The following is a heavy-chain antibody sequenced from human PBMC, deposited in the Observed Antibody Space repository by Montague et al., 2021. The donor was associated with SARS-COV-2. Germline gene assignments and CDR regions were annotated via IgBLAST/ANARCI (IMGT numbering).Heavy chain of an antibody. CDR3: ARDSGRYFDSGSYNWLDS. V-gene: IGHV4-59*01. D-gene: IGHD3-10*01. Sequence: SETLSLTCTVSGGSISPYYLTWIRQPPGKGLEWIGYIYYAWNTKCKPSLKNRVTISVDTSKNQFSLNLKSVTAASTAVYYCARDSGRYFDSGSYNWLDSWGQGTLVTVSS. J-gene: IGHJ5*01. CDR1: GGSISPYY. CDR2: IYYAWNT.